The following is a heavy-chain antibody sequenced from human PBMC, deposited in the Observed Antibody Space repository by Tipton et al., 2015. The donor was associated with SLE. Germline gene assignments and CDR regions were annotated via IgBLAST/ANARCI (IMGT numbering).Heavy chain of an antibody. V-gene: IGHV4-61*02. J-gene: IGHJ5*02. CDR1: GDSISSGSYY. CDR3: ARSIAVAGRPDWFDP. CDR2: ISTRGNT. D-gene: IGHD6-19*01. Sequence: TLSLTCTVSGDSISSGSYYWSWIRQPAGKGLEWIGRISTRGNTNYNPSLKSRITISLDTSKNQFSLKLSSVSAADTAVYYCARSIAVAGRPDWFDPWGQGTLVTVSS.